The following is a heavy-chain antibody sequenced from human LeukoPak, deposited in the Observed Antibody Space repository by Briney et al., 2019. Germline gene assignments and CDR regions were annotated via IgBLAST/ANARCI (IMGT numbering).Heavy chain of an antibody. J-gene: IGHJ6*04. V-gene: IGHV1-18*04. CDR3: ARVTEIVATSHYYGMDV. Sequence: ASVTVSCKASGYSLTGYGINWVRQAPGQGLEWMGWISAYNGNTNYAQKVQGRVTMTTDTSTSTAHMELRSLRSDDTAVYYCARVTEIVATSHYYGMDVWGKGTTVTVSS. D-gene: IGHD5-12*01. CDR1: GYSLTGYG. CDR2: ISAYNGNT.